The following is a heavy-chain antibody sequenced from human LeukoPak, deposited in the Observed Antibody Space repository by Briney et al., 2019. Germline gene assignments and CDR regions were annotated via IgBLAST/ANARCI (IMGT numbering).Heavy chain of an antibody. D-gene: IGHD2-2*01. CDR3: ASLIPDIVVVPAASALETYPDY. CDR2: INHSEST. V-gene: IGHV4-34*01. Sequence: EASETLSLTCAVYGGSFSGYYRSWIRQPPGKGLEWIGEINHSESTNYNPSLKSRVTISVDTSKNQFSLKLSSVTAADTAVYYCASLIPDIVVVPAASALETYPDYWGQGTLVTVSS. CDR1: GGSFSGYY. J-gene: IGHJ4*02.